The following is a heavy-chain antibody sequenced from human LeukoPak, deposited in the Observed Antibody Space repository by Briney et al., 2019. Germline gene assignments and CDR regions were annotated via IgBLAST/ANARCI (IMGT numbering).Heavy chain of an antibody. Sequence: RTSETLSLSCTASGGSISGYYWSWLRQPPGKGLEWIGYIYYSGSTNYNPSLKSRVTISVDTSKNQFSLKLSSVTAADTAVYYCARDVPGGYWGQGTLVTVSS. D-gene: IGHD2-2*01. CDR2: IYYSGST. J-gene: IGHJ4*02. V-gene: IGHV4-59*01. CDR3: ARDVPGGY. CDR1: GGSISGYY.